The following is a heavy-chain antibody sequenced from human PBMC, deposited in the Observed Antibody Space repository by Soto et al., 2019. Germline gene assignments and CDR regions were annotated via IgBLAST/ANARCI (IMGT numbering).Heavy chain of an antibody. J-gene: IGHJ3*02. Sequence: GGSLRLSCAASGFTVSSNYMSWVRQAPGKGLEWVSVIYSGGSTYYADSVKGRFTISRDNSKNTLYLQMNSLRAEDTAVYYCAREIWFGEFLDGPDAFDICGQGTMVTGSS. V-gene: IGHV3-66*01. D-gene: IGHD3-10*01. CDR1: GFTVSSNY. CDR2: IYSGGST. CDR3: AREIWFGEFLDGPDAFDI.